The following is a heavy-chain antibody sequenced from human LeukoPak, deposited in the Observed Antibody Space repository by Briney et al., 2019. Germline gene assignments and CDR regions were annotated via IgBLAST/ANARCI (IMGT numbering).Heavy chain of an antibody. D-gene: IGHD6-13*01. CDR3: AKGRSSWYYWYFDL. CDR2: ISGSGGST. Sequence: PGGSLRLSCAASGFTFSSYAMSWVRQAPGKGLEWVSAISGSGGSTYYADSVKGRFTISRDNAKNTLYLQMNSLRAEDTAVYYCAKGRSSWYYWYFDLWGRGTLVTVSS. V-gene: IGHV3-23*01. J-gene: IGHJ2*01. CDR1: GFTFSSYA.